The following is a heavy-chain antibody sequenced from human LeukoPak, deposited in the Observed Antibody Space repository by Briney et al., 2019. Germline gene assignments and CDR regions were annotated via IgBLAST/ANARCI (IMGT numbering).Heavy chain of an antibody. CDR3: ARRAPGTVTTSVPNWFDP. Sequence: AGGSLRLSCAASGFTFSSYGMHWVRQAPGKGLEWVAVIWYDGSNKYYADSVKGRFTISRDNSKNTLYLQMNSLRAEDTAVYYCARRAPGTVTTSVPNWFDPWGQGTLVTVSS. D-gene: IGHD4-17*01. V-gene: IGHV3-33*01. CDR2: IWYDGSNK. J-gene: IGHJ5*02. CDR1: GFTFSSYG.